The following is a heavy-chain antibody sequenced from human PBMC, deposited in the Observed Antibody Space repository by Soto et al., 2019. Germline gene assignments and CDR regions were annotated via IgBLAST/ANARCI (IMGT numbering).Heavy chain of an antibody. CDR1: GGSIISGGYY. Sequence: PLETLSLTCTVSGGSIISGGYYWSWIRQHPGKGLEWIGYIFYSGSTYYNPSLKSRVTISVDTSKNQFSLKLSSVTAADTAVYYCASYQQSYAFDIWGQGTMVTVSS. CDR2: IFYSGST. J-gene: IGHJ3*02. V-gene: IGHV4-31*03. D-gene: IGHD2-2*01. CDR3: ASYQQSYAFDI.